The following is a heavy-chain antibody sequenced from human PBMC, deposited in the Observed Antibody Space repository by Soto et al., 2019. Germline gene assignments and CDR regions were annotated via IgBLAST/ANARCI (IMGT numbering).Heavy chain of an antibody. D-gene: IGHD3-16*01. CDR2: INPSGGSA. J-gene: IGHJ6*02. Sequence: ASVKVSCKASGYTFTRYYMHWVRQAPGQGLEWMGIINPSGGSANYAQKFQGRVTMTRDTSTSTVYMELSTLRSEDTALYYCARVLMSTTSSPLSYFYGMDVWGQGTTVTVSS. CDR3: ARVLMSTTSSPLSYFYGMDV. CDR1: GYTFTRYY. V-gene: IGHV1-46*01.